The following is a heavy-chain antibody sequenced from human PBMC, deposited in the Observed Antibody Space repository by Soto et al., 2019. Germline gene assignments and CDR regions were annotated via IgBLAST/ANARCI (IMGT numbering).Heavy chain of an antibody. D-gene: IGHD2-2*02. Sequence: QLQLRESGPGLVKPSETLSLTCTVSGGSIISSSYYWAWIRQPPGKGLEWIGTISYGGSTSYNPSLKSRVTLSVDTSKDQFALRLTSVTATDSSVYYCARHARFCSSATCYSEAFDIWRHGSMVTVSS. CDR1: GGSIISSSYY. V-gene: IGHV4-39*01. J-gene: IGHJ3*02. CDR3: ARHARFCSSATCYSEAFDI. CDR2: ISYGGST.